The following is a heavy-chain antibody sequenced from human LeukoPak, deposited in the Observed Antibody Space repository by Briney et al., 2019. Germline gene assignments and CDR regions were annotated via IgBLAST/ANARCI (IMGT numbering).Heavy chain of an antibody. D-gene: IGHD2-2*01. CDR3: ARDVTKYCSSTSCSMGAFDI. CDR2: IYTSGST. CDR1: GGSISSGSYY. Sequence: PSETLSLTCTVSGGSISSGSYYWSWIRQPAGKGLEWIGRIYTSGSTNYNPSLKSRVTISADTSKNQFSLRLFSVTASDTAVYYCARDVTKYCSSTSCSMGAFDIWGQGTMVTVSS. J-gene: IGHJ3*02. V-gene: IGHV4-61*02.